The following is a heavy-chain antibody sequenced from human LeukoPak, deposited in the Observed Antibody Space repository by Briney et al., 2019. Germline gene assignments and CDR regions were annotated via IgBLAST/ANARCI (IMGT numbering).Heavy chain of an antibody. CDR3: ARTRREYQLLSFDY. Sequence: KPSETLSLTCAVSGYSISSGYYWGWIRQPPGKGLEWIGSIYHSGSTYYNPSLKSRVTISVDTSKNQFSLKLSSVTAADTAVYSCARTRREYQLLSFDYWGQGTLVTVSS. D-gene: IGHD2-2*01. V-gene: IGHV4-38-2*01. CDR1: GYSISSGYY. CDR2: IYHSGST. J-gene: IGHJ4*02.